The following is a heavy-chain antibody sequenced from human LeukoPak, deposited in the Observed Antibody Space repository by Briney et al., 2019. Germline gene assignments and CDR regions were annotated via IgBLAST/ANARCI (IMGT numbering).Heavy chain of an antibody. CDR3: ARWDTDSFFDF. J-gene: IGHJ4*02. CDR1: GGSITNSNYY. V-gene: IGHV4-39*01. D-gene: IGHD5-18*01. Sequence: SETLSLTCTVSGGSITNSNYYWGWIRQPPGKGQRWIGSIYYDGGAYYKSSLKSRVTMSIDTSSSQFFLRLTSVSAADTAVYFCARWDTDSFFDFWGQGILVTVSS. CDR2: IYYDGGA.